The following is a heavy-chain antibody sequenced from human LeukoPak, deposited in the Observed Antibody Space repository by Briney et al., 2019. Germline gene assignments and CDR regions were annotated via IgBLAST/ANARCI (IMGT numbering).Heavy chain of an antibody. J-gene: IGHJ4*02. CDR2: ISYDGSNK. CDR1: GFTFSSYA. Sequence: GRSLRLSCAASGFTFSSYAMHWVRQAPGKGLEWVAVISYDGSNKYYADSVKGRFTISRDNSKNTLYLQMNGLRAEDTAVYYCARVSRGYAYQLLSRGFDCWDQGTLVTVSS. D-gene: IGHD2-2*01. V-gene: IGHV3-30-3*01. CDR3: ARVSRGYAYQLLSRGFDC.